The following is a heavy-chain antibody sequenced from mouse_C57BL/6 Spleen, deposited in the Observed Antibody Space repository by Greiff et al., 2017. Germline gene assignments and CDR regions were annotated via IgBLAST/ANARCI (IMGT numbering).Heavy chain of an antibody. V-gene: IGHV1-55*01. CDR2: IYPGSGST. CDR3: ARDEHGAMDY. CDR1: GYTFTSYW. J-gene: IGHJ4*01. Sequence: QVQLQQPGAELVKPGASVKMSCKASGYTFTSYWITWVKQRSGQGLEWIGDIYPGSGSTNYNEKFKSKATLTVGTSSSTAYMQLSSLTSEDSAVYYCARDEHGAMDYWGQGTSVTVSS.